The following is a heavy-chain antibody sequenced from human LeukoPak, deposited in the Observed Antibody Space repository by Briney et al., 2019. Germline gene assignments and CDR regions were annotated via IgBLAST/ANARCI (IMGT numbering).Heavy chain of an antibody. D-gene: IGHD3-10*01. CDR2: SYYSEST. CDR1: GGSISSYN. V-gene: IGHV4-59*08. CDR3: ARHRYYYRSGSYYGAPYYMDV. Sequence: SETLSLTCTVSGGSISSYNWSWIRQRPGKGLEWIGYSYYSESTYYNPSLNSRVTISVDTSKNQFSLKLSSVTAADTAVYYCARHRYYYRSGSYYGAPYYMDVWGKGTTVTISS. J-gene: IGHJ6*03.